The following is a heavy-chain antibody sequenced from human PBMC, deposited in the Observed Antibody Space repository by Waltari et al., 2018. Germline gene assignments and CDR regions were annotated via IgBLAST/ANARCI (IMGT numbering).Heavy chain of an antibody. CDR2: VSSSGSYI. Sequence: EVQLVESGGGLVKPGGSLRLSCAASGFTFSSYSMNWVRQAPGKGLEWLSSVSSSGSYIIYADSVKGRFTISRDNAKNSLYLQMNSLRAEDTAVYYCARGVYTTGDDYFDYWGQGTLVTVSS. D-gene: IGHD7-27*01. V-gene: IGHV3-21*01. CDR1: GFTFSSYS. J-gene: IGHJ4*02. CDR3: ARGVYTTGDDYFDY.